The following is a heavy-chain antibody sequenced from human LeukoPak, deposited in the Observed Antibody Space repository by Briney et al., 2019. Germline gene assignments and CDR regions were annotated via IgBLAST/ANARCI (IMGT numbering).Heavy chain of an antibody. CDR3: AATYYDYVWGRFEDYYYYMDV. Sequence: SETLSLTCTVSGGSISSSSYYWGWIRQPPGKGLEWIGSIYYSGSTYYNPPLKSRVTISVDTSKNQFSLKLSSVTAADTAVYYCAATYYDYVWGRFEDYYYYMDVWGKGTTVTVSS. V-gene: IGHV4-39*01. J-gene: IGHJ6*03. CDR1: GGSISSSSYY. CDR2: IYYSGST. D-gene: IGHD3-16*01.